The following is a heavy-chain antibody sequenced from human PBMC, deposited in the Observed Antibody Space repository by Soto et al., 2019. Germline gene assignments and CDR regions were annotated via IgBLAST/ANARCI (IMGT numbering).Heavy chain of an antibody. V-gene: IGHV3-21*01. CDR1: GFTFSSYS. CDR2: ISSSSSYI. J-gene: IGHJ4*02. CDR3: ERVLRFLEWPYYFDY. D-gene: IGHD3-3*01. Sequence: PGGSLRLSCAASGFTFSSYSMNWVRQAPGKGLEWVSSISSSSSYIYYADSVKGRFTISRDNAKNSLYLQMNSLRAEDTAVYYCERVLRFLEWPYYFDYWGQGTLVTVYS.